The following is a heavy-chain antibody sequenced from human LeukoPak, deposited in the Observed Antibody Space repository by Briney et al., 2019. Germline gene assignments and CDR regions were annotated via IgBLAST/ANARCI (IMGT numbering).Heavy chain of an antibody. CDR2: ISGSGGST. V-gene: IGHV3-23*01. D-gene: IGHD6-6*01. J-gene: IGHJ5*02. CDR3: AKDRYSSSLPDWFDP. CDR1: GFTFSSYA. Sequence: GGSLRLSCAASGFTFSSYAMSWVRQAPGKGLEWVSAISGSGGSTYYADSVKGRFTISRDNSKNTLYLQMNSLRAEDTAVYYCAKDRYSSSLPDWFDPWGQGTLVTVSS.